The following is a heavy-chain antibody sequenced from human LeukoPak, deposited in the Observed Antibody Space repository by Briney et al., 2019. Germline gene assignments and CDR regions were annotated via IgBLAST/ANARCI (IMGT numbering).Heavy chain of an antibody. V-gene: IGHV3-21*01. J-gene: IGHJ4*02. CDR1: GFTFSSYG. CDR2: ISSSSSYK. Sequence: GGSLRLSCAASGFTFSSYGMNWVRQAPGEGLEWVSSISSSSSYKYYADSVKGRFTISRDNAKNSLYLQMNSLRAEDTAVYYCARALGGSGSYYEDYWGQGTLVTVSS. CDR3: ARALGGSGSYYEDY. D-gene: IGHD3-10*01.